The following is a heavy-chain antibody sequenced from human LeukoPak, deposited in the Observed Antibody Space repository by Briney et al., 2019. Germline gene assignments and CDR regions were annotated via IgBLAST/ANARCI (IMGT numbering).Heavy chain of an antibody. CDR3: ARAQRGYSYGAHYYYYYGMDV. D-gene: IGHD5-18*01. V-gene: IGHV4-59*01. CDR1: GGSISSYY. J-gene: IGHJ6*02. CDR2: IYYSGST. Sequence: SETPSLTCTVSGGSISSYYWSWIRQPPGKGLEWLGYIYYSGSTNYNPSLKSRVTISVDTSKNQFSLKLSSVTAADTAVYYCARAQRGYSYGAHYYYYYGMDVWGQGTTVTVSS.